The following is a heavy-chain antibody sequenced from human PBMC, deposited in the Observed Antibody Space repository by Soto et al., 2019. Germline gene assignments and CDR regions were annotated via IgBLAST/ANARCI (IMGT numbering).Heavy chain of an antibody. Sequence: EVQLVESGGGLVQPGRSLRLSCAASGFTFDDYAMHWVRQAPGKGLEWVSGISWNSGSIGYADSVKGRFTISRDNDKNSMYLQMNSLRAEDTALYYYAKDAITMVRGVISYYGMDVWGQGTTVTVSS. V-gene: IGHV3-9*01. CDR3: AKDAITMVRGVISYYGMDV. D-gene: IGHD3-10*01. J-gene: IGHJ6*02. CDR2: ISWNSGSI. CDR1: GFTFDDYA.